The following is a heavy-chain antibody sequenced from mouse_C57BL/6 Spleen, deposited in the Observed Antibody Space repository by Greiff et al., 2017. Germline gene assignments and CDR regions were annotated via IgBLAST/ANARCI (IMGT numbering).Heavy chain of an antibody. Sequence: QVQLQQPGAELVKPGASVKMSCKASGYTFTSYWITWVKQRPGQGLEWIGDIYPGSGSTNYNAKFKSKATLTVDTSSSTAYMQLSSLTSEDPAVYYCARSAITTVVATRYFDGWGTGTTVTVSS. CDR1: GYTFTSYW. J-gene: IGHJ1*03. CDR2: IYPGSGST. V-gene: IGHV1-55*01. D-gene: IGHD1-1*01. CDR3: ARSAITTVVATRYFDG.